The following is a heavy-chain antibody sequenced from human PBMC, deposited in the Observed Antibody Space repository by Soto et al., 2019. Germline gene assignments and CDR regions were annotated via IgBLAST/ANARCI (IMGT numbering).Heavy chain of an antibody. D-gene: IGHD3-9*01. J-gene: IGHJ6*02. V-gene: IGHV4-4*02. CDR2: IYHSGST. CDR1: GGSISSSNW. CDR3: ARRSRLRYFDWLPMDYYYGMDV. Sequence: SETLSLTCAVSGGSISSSNWWSWVRQPPGKGLEWIGEIYHSGSTNYNPSLKSRVTISVDKSKNQFSLKLSSVTAADTAVYYCARRSRLRYFDWLPMDYYYGMDVWGQGTTVTVSS.